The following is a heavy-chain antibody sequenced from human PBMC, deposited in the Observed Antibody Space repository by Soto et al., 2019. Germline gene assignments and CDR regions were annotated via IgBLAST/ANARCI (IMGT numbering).Heavy chain of an antibody. J-gene: IGHJ3*02. V-gene: IGHV1-18*04. CDR1: GYTLTNYG. Sequence: QAQLVQSGAEVKKSGASVRVSCKASGYTLTNYGVTWVRQAPGQGLEWLGRVTPYKADTNSAQNLQGSVTMATDTSTNRSYLELRSLRSDDTAVYFCATDGPSMSGNLYAFDIWGQGTMVSVSA. CDR2: VTPYKADT. D-gene: IGHD3-3*01. CDR3: ATDGPSMSGNLYAFDI.